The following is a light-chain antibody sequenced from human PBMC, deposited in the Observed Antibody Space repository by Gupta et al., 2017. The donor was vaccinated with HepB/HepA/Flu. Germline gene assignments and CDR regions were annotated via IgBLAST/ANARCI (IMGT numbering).Light chain of an antibody. CDR2: DAS. CDR3: HQDNTLNS. J-gene: IGKJ4*01. CDR1: QGVSSH. Sequence: EVVMTQSPATLSVSPGERATLSCRASQGVSSHLAWYQQRPGQSPRLLIYDASTGATGIPARFSGSGYETEFTLTSSRRQYEDFAVYYWHQDNTLNSFGGGTKVDIK. V-gene: IGKV3-15*01.